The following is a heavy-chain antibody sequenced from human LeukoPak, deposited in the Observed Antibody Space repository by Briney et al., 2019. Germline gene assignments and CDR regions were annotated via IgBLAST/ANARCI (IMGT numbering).Heavy chain of an antibody. Sequence: GGSLRLSCAASGFTFSSYGMHWVRQAPGKGLEWVAVIWYDGSNKYYADSVKGRFTISRDNSKNTLYLQMNSLRAEDTAVYYCARDVGWPSGRFDYWGQGALVTVSS. CDR3: ARDVGWPSGRFDY. D-gene: IGHD1-26*01. J-gene: IGHJ4*02. CDR2: IWYDGSNK. V-gene: IGHV3-33*01. CDR1: GFTFSSYG.